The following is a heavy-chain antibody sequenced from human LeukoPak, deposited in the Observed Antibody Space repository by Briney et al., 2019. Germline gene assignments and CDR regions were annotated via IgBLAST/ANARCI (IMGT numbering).Heavy chain of an antibody. CDR3: AREVAYYYGSGSRDAFDI. D-gene: IGHD3-10*01. CDR1: GGSIISNSYY. J-gene: IGHJ3*02. CDR2: IYYTGST. Sequence: PSETLSLTCTVSGGSIISNSYYWGWIRQPPGKGLEWIGSIYYTGSTYYNPSLKSRATISVDTSKNQFSLKLRSVTAADTAVYYCAREVAYYYGSGSRDAFDIWGQGTMVTVSS. V-gene: IGHV4-39*02.